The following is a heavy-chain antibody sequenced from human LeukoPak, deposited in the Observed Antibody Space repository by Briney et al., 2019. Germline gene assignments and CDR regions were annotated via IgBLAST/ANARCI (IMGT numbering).Heavy chain of an antibody. CDR2: INPNSGGT. CDR1: GYTFTGYY. D-gene: IGHD3-22*01. Sequence: ASVKVSCKASGYTFTGYYMHWVRQAPGQGLEWMGWINPNSGGTNYAQKFQGRVTMTRDTSISTAYMELSSLRSEDTAVYYCATGYYYNSSGLIDAFDIWGQGTMVTVSS. CDR3: ATGYYYNSSGLIDAFDI. V-gene: IGHV1-2*02. J-gene: IGHJ3*02.